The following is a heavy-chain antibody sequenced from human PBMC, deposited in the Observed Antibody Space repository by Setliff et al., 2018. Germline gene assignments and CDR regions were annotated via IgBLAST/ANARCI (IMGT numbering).Heavy chain of an antibody. D-gene: IGHD2-15*01. CDR1: GYIFTNYW. Sequence: GESLKISCKDSGYIFTNYWIGWVRQMPGKGLEWMGIIYPGDSDTRYSPSFQGQVTISADKSISTAYLQWSSLKASGTATYYCARVVGADGIGIDYWGQGTLVTVSS. J-gene: IGHJ4*02. V-gene: IGHV5-51*01. CDR2: IYPGDSDT. CDR3: ARVVGADGIGIDY.